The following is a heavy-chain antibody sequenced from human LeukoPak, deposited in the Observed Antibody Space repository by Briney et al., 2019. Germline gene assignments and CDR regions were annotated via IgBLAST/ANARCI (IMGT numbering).Heavy chain of an antibody. CDR3: AGDETGGSQNFDY. CDR2: INPNSGGT. V-gene: IGHV1-2*06. Sequence: ASVKVSCKASGYTFTGYYMHWVRQAPGQGLEWMGRINPNSGGTNYAQKFQGRVTMTRDTSISTAYMELSRLRSDDTAVYYCAGDETGGSQNFDYWGQGTLVTVSS. J-gene: IGHJ4*02. CDR1: GYTFTGYY. D-gene: IGHD1-26*01.